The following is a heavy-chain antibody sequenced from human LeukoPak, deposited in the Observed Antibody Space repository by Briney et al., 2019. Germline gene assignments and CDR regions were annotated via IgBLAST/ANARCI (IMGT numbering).Heavy chain of an antibody. CDR3: TRLYRESFRFDS. CDR2: IKNKDNSYAT. V-gene: IGHV3-73*01. J-gene: IGHJ4*02. Sequence: LSGGSLKLSCSISGFTFSGSHVHWIRQASGKGLEWVGRIKNKDNSYATAYAASVKGRFIISRDDSKNTAYLQMNTLKTEDTALYYCTRLYRESFRFDSWGQGALVTVSS. D-gene: IGHD3-16*01. CDR1: GFTFSGSH.